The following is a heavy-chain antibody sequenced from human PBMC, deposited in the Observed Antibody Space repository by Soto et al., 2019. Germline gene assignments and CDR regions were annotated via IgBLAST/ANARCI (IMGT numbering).Heavy chain of an antibody. J-gene: IGHJ5*02. CDR1: DGSSINIDFY. Sequence: CSVADGSSINIDFYWSRNSQTPGKGLEFIGSMYYSGTTYYNPSLKSRVTISVDTSKNQFTLKLISVTAADTAVYYCAVVDSTGNWFDPWGEGALVTVSS. D-gene: IGHD6-25*01. CDR3: AVVDSTGNWFDP. V-gene: IGHV4-39*01. CDR2: MYYSGTT.